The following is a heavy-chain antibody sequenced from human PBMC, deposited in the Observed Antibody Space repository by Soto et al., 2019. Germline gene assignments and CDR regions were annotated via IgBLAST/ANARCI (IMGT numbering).Heavy chain of an antibody. CDR2: ISGSGGST. Sequence: EAQLLESGGGLVQPGGSLRLSCAASGFTFSSYAMSWVRQAPGKGLEWVSAISGSGGSTYYADSVNGRFTISRDNSKNTLYLQMNSLRAEDTAVYYCAKPESWYKFSEYFQHWGQGTLVTVSS. V-gene: IGHV3-23*01. CDR1: GFTFSSYA. J-gene: IGHJ1*01. CDR3: AKPESWYKFSEYFQH. D-gene: IGHD6-13*01.